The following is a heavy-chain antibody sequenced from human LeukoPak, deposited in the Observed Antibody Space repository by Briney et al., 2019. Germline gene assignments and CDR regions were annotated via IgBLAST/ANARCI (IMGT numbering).Heavy chain of an antibody. Sequence: ASVKVSCKASGYTFTGYYMHWVRQAPGQGLEWMGWINPNSGGTNYAQKFQGRVTMTRDTSISTAYVELSRLRSDDTAVYYCARVSGSSEAAFDIWGQGTMVTVSS. D-gene: IGHD3-10*01. J-gene: IGHJ3*02. CDR1: GYTFTGYY. CDR2: INPNSGGT. V-gene: IGHV1-2*02. CDR3: ARVSGSSEAAFDI.